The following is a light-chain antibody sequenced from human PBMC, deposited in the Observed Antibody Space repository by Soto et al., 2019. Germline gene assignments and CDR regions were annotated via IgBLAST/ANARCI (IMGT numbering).Light chain of an antibody. CDR2: KAS. Sequence: DTQMTQSTSILSASVGDRVTITCRASQSISTWLAWYQQKPGKAPKLLIYKASTLQSGVPSRFSGSGSGTEFTLTISSLQPDDFATYYCQQYTTYWTFGQGTRVEIK. J-gene: IGKJ1*01. CDR1: QSISTW. CDR3: QQYTTYWT. V-gene: IGKV1-5*03.